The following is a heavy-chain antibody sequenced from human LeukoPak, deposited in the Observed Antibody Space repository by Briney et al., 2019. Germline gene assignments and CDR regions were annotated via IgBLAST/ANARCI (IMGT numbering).Heavy chain of an antibody. V-gene: IGHV1-46*01. CDR2: INPSGGST. CDR1: GYTFTSYY. D-gene: IGHD3-22*01. J-gene: IGHJ4*02. Sequence: GASVKVSCKASGYTFTSYYMHWVRQAPGQGLEWMGIINPSGGSTSYAQKFQGRVTMTRDMSTSTVYMELSSLRSEDTAVYYCARGKFGHYDSSGYYSSAAPSDYWGQGTLVTASS. CDR3: ARGKFGHYDSSGYYSSAAPSDY.